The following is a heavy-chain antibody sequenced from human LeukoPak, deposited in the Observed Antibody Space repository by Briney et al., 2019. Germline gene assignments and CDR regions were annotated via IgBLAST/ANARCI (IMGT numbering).Heavy chain of an antibody. D-gene: IGHD3-9*01. CDR3: AKWGDYDILTGYYDSDY. CDR2: IGGRDVGT. CDR1: GFIFSNYA. J-gene: IGHJ4*01. V-gene: IGHV3-23*01. Sequence: GGSLRLSCAASGFIFSNYAMSWVRQAPGKGLGWVSAIGGRDVGTYYADSVKGRFTVSRDDPKNTLYLQMNTLRVEDTAVYYCAKWGDYDILTGYYDSDYWGHGTLVTVSS.